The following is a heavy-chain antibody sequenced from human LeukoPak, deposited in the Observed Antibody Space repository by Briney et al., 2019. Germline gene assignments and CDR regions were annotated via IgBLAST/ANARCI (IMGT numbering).Heavy chain of an antibody. CDR1: GFTVSSNY. CDR3: ARAKYCSGGSCYWFDP. J-gene: IGHJ5*02. V-gene: IGHV3-53*01. CDR2: IYSGGST. D-gene: IGHD2-15*01. Sequence: PGGSLRLSCAASGFTVSSNYMSWVRQAPGKGLEWVSVIYSGGSTYYADPVKGRFTISRDNSKNTLYLQMNSLRAEDTAVYYCARAKYCSGGSCYWFDPWGQGALVTVSS.